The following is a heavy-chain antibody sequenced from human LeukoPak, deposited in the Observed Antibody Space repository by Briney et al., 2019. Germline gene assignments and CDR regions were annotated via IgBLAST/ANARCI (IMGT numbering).Heavy chain of an antibody. CDR3: ARDLWDDVESYQRHHYYYYGMDV. V-gene: IGHV1-46*01. CDR1: GYTFTSYY. J-gene: IGHJ6*02. CDR2: INPSGGST. D-gene: IGHD1-1*01. Sequence: ASVKVSCKASGYTFTSYYMHWVRQAPGQGLEWMGIINPSGGSTSYAQKFQGRATMTRDTSTSTVYMELSSLRSEDTAVYYCARDLWDDVESYQRHHYYYYGMDVWGQGTTVTVSS.